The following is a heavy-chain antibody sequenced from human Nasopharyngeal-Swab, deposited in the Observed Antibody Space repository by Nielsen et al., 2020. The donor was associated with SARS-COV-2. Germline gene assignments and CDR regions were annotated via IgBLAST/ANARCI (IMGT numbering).Heavy chain of an antibody. D-gene: IGHD2-2*01. Sequence: ASVKVSCKASGGTFSSYAISWVRQAPGQGLEWMGWINPNSGGTNYAQKFQGRVTMTRDTSISTAYMELSRLRSDDTAVYYCARPQYQLLNYYYYGMDVWGQGTTVTVSS. J-gene: IGHJ6*02. CDR3: ARPQYQLLNYYYYGMDV. CDR1: GGTFSSYA. V-gene: IGHV1-2*02. CDR2: INPNSGGT.